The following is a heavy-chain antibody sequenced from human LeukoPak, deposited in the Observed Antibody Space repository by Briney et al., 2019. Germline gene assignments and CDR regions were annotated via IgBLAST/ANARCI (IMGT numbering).Heavy chain of an antibody. V-gene: IGHV4-4*07. CDR3: ARDSRGYSYGSQSLSRYFDL. J-gene: IGHJ2*01. D-gene: IGHD5-18*01. CDR2: IYTSGST. CDR1: GGSISSYY. Sequence: PSETLSLTCTVSGGSISSYYWSWIRQPAGKGLEWIGRIYTSGSTNYNPSLKSRVTMSVDTSKNQFSLKLSSVTAADTAVYYCARDSRGYSYGSQSLSRYFDLWGRGTLVTVSS.